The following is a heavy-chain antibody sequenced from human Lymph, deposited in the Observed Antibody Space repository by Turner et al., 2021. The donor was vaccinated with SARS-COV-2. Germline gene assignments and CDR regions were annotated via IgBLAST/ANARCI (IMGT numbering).Heavy chain of an antibody. Sequence: EVQLVESGGGLVKPGGYLRLSCAASGFTFRSYSMNWVRQAPGKGLEWVSSISSRSSNIYNADSVKGRFTISRENAKNSLYLQMNSLRAEDTAVYYCARDYYDFWSGYNAYYYGMDVWGQGTTVTVSS. V-gene: IGHV3-21*01. CDR3: ARDYYDFWSGYNAYYYGMDV. D-gene: IGHD3-3*01. J-gene: IGHJ6*02. CDR2: ISSRSSNI. CDR1: GFTFRSYS.